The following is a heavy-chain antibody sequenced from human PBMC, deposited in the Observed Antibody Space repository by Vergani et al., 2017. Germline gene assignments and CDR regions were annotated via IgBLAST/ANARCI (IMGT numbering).Heavy chain of an antibody. D-gene: IGHD6-13*01. V-gene: IGHV3-7*03. CDR3: AKVAGDSSSSCFDY. CDR2: IKQDGSEK. J-gene: IGHJ4*02. CDR1: GFTFSSYW. Sequence: EVQLVESGGGLVQPGGSLRLSCAASGFTFSSYWMSWVRQAPGKGLEWVANIKQDGSEKYYVDSVKGRFTISRDNAKNSLYLQMNSLRAEDTAVYYCAKVAGDSSSSCFDYWGQGTLVTVSS.